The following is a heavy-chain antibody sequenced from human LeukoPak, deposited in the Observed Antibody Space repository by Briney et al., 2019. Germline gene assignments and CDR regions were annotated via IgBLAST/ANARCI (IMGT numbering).Heavy chain of an antibody. V-gene: IGHV3-48*03. D-gene: IGHD5-12*01. J-gene: IGHJ4*02. CDR3: AKCGNSGCHLIDY. CDR2: ISGSGSII. CDR1: GFTFSSYE. Sequence: PGGWLRLSCAASGFTFSSYEMNWVRQSPGKGLEWVSYISGSGSIISYADSVKGRFTISRDNSKSTLYLQMDSLRAEDTAVYYCAKCGNSGCHLIDYWGQGTLVTVSS.